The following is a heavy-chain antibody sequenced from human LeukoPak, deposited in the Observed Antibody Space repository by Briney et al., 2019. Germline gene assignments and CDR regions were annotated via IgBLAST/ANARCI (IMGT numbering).Heavy chain of an antibody. D-gene: IGHD3-10*01. J-gene: IGHJ4*02. CDR1: GFTFSSYW. CDR2: ISWDGGST. Sequence: GGSLRLSCAASGFTFSSYWMSWVRQAPGKGLEWVSLISWDGGSTYYADSVKGRFTISRDNSKNSLYLQMNSLRAEDTALYYCAKDREGSPFYWGQGTLVTVSS. CDR3: AKDREGSPFY. V-gene: IGHV3-43D*03.